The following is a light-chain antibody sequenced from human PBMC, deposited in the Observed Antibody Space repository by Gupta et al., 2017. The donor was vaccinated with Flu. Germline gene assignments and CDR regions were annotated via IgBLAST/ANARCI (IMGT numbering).Light chain of an antibody. CDR1: QSVSRK. Sequence: IVLTQSPATVSLSPGERGTLPCRARQSVSRKLAWYQQKPGQALRLLIYDVSNRATGILARFSGSGAATAFTLTIRSREPEDFAIYCCQQRSHWPKAFGQGTLLDIK. CDR2: DVS. J-gene: IGKJ5*01. CDR3: QQRSHWPKA. V-gene: IGKV3-11*01.